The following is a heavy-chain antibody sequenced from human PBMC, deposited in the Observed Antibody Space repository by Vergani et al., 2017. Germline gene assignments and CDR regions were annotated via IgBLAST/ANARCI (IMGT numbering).Heavy chain of an antibody. J-gene: IGHJ6*03. CDR1: GFTFSSYA. CDR2: ISYDGSNK. CDR3: ARDAIVGATRTRYYYYYMDV. V-gene: IGHV3-30-3*01. D-gene: IGHD1-26*01. Sequence: QVQLVESGGGVVQPGRSLRLSCAASGFTFSSYAMHWVRQAPGKGLEWVAVISYDGSNKYYADSVKDRFTISRDNSKNTLYLQMNSLRAEDTAVYYCARDAIVGATRTRYYYYYMDVWGKGTTVTVSS.